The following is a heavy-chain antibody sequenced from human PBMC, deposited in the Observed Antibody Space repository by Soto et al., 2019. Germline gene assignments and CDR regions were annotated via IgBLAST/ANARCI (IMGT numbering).Heavy chain of an antibody. D-gene: IGHD1-26*01. Sequence: QVHLVQSGAEVKKPGSSAKISCTASGDTFNDRPFTWVRRAPGQGLEWMGRVIPLLDASNYAEKFQDRVTITADKSTNTAYMELSGLKSEDSAIYYCASGKTQMTQDRMGFYYYLDVWGKGTTVTVSS. CDR3: ASGKTQMTQDRMGFYYYLDV. CDR2: VIPLLDAS. CDR1: GDTFNDRP. V-gene: IGHV1-69*08. J-gene: IGHJ6*03.